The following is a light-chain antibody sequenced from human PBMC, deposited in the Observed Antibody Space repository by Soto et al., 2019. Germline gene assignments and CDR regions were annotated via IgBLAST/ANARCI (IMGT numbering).Light chain of an antibody. CDR1: QTITGY. J-gene: IGKJ2*01. CDR2: AAS. Sequence: DIPMTQSPSSLSAFVGDRVTITCRASQTITGYLNWYQQKPGKAPKLLIYAASSLQSGVPSRFSGSGSGTDFTLTISSLQPEDVATYYCQQSHGIPYTFGQGTKLEIK. CDR3: QQSHGIPYT. V-gene: IGKV1-39*01.